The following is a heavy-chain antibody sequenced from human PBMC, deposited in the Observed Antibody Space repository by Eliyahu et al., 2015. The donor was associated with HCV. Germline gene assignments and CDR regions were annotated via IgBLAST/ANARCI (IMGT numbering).Heavy chain of an antibody. CDR1: GYTFTDHH. Sequence: QVQLVQSGPEVKKPGASLKVSCXTSGYTFTDHHMSWVRQAPGQGLEWMGWVNPNSGATKFAQKVQGRVTMTTDTSISTAYMELNNLRSDDTAVYYCGRVSKDGFDFFDYWGQGTLVTVSS. V-gene: IGHV1-2*02. J-gene: IGHJ4*02. CDR2: VNPNSGAT. CDR3: GRVSKDGFDFFDY. D-gene: IGHD5-12*01.